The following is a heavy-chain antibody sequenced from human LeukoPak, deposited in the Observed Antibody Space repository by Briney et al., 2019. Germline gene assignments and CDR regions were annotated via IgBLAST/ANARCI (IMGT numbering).Heavy chain of an antibody. CDR2: FDPEDGET. Sequence: ASVRVSCKVSGYTLTELSMHWVRQAPGKGLEWMGGFDPEDGETIYAQKFQGRVTMTEDTSTDTAYMELSSLRSEDTAVYYCARLTYYYYYMDVWGKGTTVTVSS. CDR3: ARLTYYYYYMDV. J-gene: IGHJ6*03. D-gene: IGHD3-9*01. CDR1: GYTLTELS. V-gene: IGHV1-24*01.